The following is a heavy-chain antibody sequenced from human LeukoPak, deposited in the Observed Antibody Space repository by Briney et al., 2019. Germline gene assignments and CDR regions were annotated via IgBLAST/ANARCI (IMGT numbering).Heavy chain of an antibody. D-gene: IGHD6-6*01. V-gene: IGHV4-59*08. CDR1: GGSISSYY. CDR3: ARRRYSSFSFDY. J-gene: IGHJ4*02. Sequence: PSENLSLNCTVSGGSISSYYWSWIRQPPGKGLEWIGYIYYSGRTNYNPSLKSRVTISVDTSKNQFSLKLSSVTAADTAVYYCARRRYSSFSFDYWGQGTLVTVSS. CDR2: IYYSGRT.